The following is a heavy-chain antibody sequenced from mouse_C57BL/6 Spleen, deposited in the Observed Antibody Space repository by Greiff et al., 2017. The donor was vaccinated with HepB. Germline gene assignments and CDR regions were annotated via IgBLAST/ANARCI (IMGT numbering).Heavy chain of an antibody. V-gene: IGHV1-64*01. CDR1: GYTFTSYW. CDR2: IHPNSGST. J-gene: IGHJ3*01. D-gene: IGHD1-1*01. CDR3: ARDYGSSYVWFAY. Sequence: VQLQQSGAELVKPGASVKLSCKASGYTFTSYWMHWVKQRPGQGLEWIGMIHPNSGSTNYNEKFKSKATLTVDTSSNTAYLQLSSLTSEDTAVYYCARDYGSSYVWFAYWGQGTLVTVSA.